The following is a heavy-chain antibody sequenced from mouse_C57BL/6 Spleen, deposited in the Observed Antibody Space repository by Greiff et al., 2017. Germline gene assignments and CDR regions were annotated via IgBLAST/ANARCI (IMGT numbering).Heavy chain of an antibody. V-gene: IGHV14-3*01. J-gene: IGHJ4*01. D-gene: IGHD1-1*01. CDR3: AGGGGSSYEGDAMDY. CDR2: IDPANGNT. Sequence: EVKLMESVAGLVRPGASVKLSCTASGFTIKNTYMHWVKQRPEKGLEWIGRIDPANGNTTYAPKFQGKVTITADPSYNTSYLQLRSLTSEDTASYYGAGGGGSSYEGDAMDYWGQGTSVTVSS. CDR1: GFTIKNTY.